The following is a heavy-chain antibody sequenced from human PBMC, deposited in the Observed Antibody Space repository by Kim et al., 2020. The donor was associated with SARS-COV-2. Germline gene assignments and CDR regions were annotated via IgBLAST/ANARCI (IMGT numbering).Heavy chain of an antibody. V-gene: IGHV4-39*01. CDR2: IYYSGST. CDR3: ARGDDYVWGTGYFDY. J-gene: IGHJ4*02. Sequence: SETLSLTCTVSGGSISSSSYYWGWIRQPPGKGLEWIGSIYYSGSTYYNPSLKSRVTISVDTSKNQFSLKLSSVTAADTAVYYCARGDDYVWGTGYFDYWGQGTLVTVSS. CDR1: GGSISSSSYY. D-gene: IGHD3-16*01.